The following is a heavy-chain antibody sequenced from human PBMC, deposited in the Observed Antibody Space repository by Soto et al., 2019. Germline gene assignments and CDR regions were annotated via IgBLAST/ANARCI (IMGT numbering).Heavy chain of an antibody. CDR3: ARAYDSSAFDI. J-gene: IGHJ3*02. Sequence: GESLKISCKGSGYSFTTYWIGWVRQMPGKGLEWMGIISLADSDTRYSPSFQGQVTISGDKSISTAYLQWSSLKASGTAMYYWARAYDSSAFDIWGQGTVVTVSS. V-gene: IGHV5-51*01. CDR1: GYSFTTYW. CDR2: ISLADSDT. D-gene: IGHD3-22*01.